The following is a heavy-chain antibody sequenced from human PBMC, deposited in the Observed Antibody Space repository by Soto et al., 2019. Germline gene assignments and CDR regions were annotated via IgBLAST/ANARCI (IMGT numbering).Heavy chain of an antibody. CDR3: ARDLEMATIH. CDR1: GFTFSSYA. CDR2: ISYDGSNK. Sequence: PGESLKISCAASGFTFSSYAMHWVRQAPGKGLEWVAVISYDGSNKYYADSVKGRFTISRDNSKNTLYLQMNSLRAEDTAVYYCARDLEMATIHWGQGTLVTVSS. D-gene: IGHD5-12*01. V-gene: IGHV3-30-3*01. J-gene: IGHJ4*02.